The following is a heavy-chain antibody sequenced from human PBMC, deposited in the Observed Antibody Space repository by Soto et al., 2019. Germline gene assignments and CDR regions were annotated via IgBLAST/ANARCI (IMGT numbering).Heavy chain of an antibody. D-gene: IGHD5-18*01. CDR1: GFTFSSYE. CDR3: ARVGYDSYGSFDY. Sequence: GSLRLSCAASGFTFSSYEMNWVRQAPGKGLEWVSYISSSGSTIYYADSVKGRFTISRDNAKNSLYLQMNSLRAEDTAVYYCARVGYDSYGSFDYWGQGTLVTVSS. V-gene: IGHV3-48*03. CDR2: ISSSGSTI. J-gene: IGHJ4*02.